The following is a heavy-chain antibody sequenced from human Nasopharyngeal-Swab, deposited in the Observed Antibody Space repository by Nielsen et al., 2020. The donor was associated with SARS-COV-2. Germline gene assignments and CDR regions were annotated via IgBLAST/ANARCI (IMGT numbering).Heavy chain of an antibody. CDR2: IYYSGST. CDR1: DGSISSGGYY. D-gene: IGHD3-9*01. J-gene: IGHJ6*03. V-gene: IGHV4-30-4*01. Sequence: SEPLSFTCTVSDGSISSGGYYWSWIRQPPGKGLEWIGYIYYSGSTYYNPSLKSRVTISVDTSKNQFSLKLSSVTAADTAVYYCAREDCEDYDILTGKRQSHYYYYMDVWGKGTTVTVSS. CDR3: AREDCEDYDILTGKRQSHYYYYMDV.